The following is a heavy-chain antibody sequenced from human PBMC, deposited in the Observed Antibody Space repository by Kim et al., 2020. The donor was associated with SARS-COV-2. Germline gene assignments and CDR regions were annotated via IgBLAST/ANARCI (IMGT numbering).Heavy chain of an antibody. V-gene: IGHV1-46*01. CDR2: INPSGGST. CDR3: ARGCGPNVDTAMACIDY. CDR1: GYTFTSYY. Sequence: ASVKVSCKASGYTFTSYYMHWVRQAPGQGLEWMGIINPSGGSTSYAQKFQGRVTMTRDTSTSTVYMELSSLRSEDTAVYYCARGCGPNVDTAMACIDYWGQGTLVTVSS. D-gene: IGHD5-18*01. J-gene: IGHJ4*02.